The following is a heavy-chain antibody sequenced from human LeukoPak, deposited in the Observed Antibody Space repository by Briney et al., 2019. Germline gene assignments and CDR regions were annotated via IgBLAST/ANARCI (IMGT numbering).Heavy chain of an antibody. Sequence: GGSLRLSCAASGFTFSSYSMNWVRPAPGKGLEWVSSISSSSGFIYYAESVRGRFTISRDNAKNSVYMQMKSLRAVGTSLCYCARDKWLSTTHYVYFWGQGALVTVSS. CDR1: GFTFSSYS. D-gene: IGHD6-19*01. V-gene: IGHV3-21*01. CDR2: ISSSSGFI. CDR3: ARDKWLSTTHYVYF. J-gene: IGHJ4*02.